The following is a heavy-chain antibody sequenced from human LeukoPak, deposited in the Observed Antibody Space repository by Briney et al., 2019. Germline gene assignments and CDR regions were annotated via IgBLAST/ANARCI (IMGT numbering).Heavy chain of an antibody. J-gene: IGHJ4*02. Sequence: LRLSCAASGFTFSDYYMSWIRQPPGKGLEWIGYIYYSGSTYYNPSLKSRVTISVDTSKNQFSLKLSSVTAADTAVYYCARAGDCGGDCYSGVFDYWGQGTLVTVSS. D-gene: IGHD2-21*02. CDR2: IYYSGST. V-gene: IGHV4-30-4*08. CDR3: ARAGDCGGDCYSGVFDY. CDR1: GFTFSDYY.